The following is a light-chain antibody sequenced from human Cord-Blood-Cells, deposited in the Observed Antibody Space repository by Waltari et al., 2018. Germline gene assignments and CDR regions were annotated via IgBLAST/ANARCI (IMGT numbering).Light chain of an antibody. Sequence: QSALTQPRSVSGSPGQSVTISCTGTSSDVGGYNYVSWYQQHPGKAPKPMIYDVSKQPSGVPDRFSGSKSGNTASLTISGLQAEDEADYYCCSYAGSYTLVFGGGTKLTVL. CDR1: SSDVGGYNY. CDR3: CSYAGSYTLV. J-gene: IGLJ3*02. V-gene: IGLV2-11*01. CDR2: DVS.